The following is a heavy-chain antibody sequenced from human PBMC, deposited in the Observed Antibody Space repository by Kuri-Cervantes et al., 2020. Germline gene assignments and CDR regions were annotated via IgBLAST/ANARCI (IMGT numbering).Heavy chain of an antibody. Sequence: SETLSLTCAVYGGSFSGYYWSWIRQPPGKGLEWIGEINHSGSTNYNPSLKSRVTMSVDTSKNQFSLKLSSVTAADTAVYYCARDLTTVTTGYYYYGMDVWGQGTTVTVSS. CDR2: INHSGST. J-gene: IGHJ6*02. CDR1: GGSFSGYY. V-gene: IGHV4-34*01. CDR3: ARDLTTVTTGYYYYGMDV. D-gene: IGHD4-11*01.